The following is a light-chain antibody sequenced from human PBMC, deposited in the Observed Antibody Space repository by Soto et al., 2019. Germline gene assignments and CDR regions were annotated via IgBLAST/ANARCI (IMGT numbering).Light chain of an antibody. J-gene: IGKJ1*01. CDR2: GAS. Sequence: EIVLTQSPATLSVSPGERATLSCRASQSVSSNLAWYQQKPGQAPKLLIYGASTRATGMPARFSGSGSGTEFTLTISSLQSEDFAVYYCQQYNNWPLTFGQGTKEEIK. V-gene: IGKV3-15*01. CDR3: QQYNNWPLT. CDR1: QSVSSN.